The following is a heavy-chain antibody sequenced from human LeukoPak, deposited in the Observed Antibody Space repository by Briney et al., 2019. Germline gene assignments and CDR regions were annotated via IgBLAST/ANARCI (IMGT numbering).Heavy chain of an antibody. D-gene: IGHD3-3*01. CDR1: GYTFTGYY. CDR2: INPNSGGT. V-gene: IGHV1-2*04. CDR3: ARGKSWDFWSGYDFDY. J-gene: IGHJ4*02. Sequence: GASVKVSCKASGYTFTGYYMHWVRQAPGQGLEWMGWINPNSGGTNYAQKFQGWVTMTRDTSISTAYMELSRLRSDDTAVYYCARGKSWDFWSGYDFDYWGQGTLVTVSS.